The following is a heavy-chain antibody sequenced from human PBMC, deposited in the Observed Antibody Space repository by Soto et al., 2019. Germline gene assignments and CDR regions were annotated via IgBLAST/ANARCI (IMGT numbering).Heavy chain of an antibody. CDR1: GFTFSSSA. CDR3: AKDRHYPRDYFHY. Sequence: EVQLLESGGGLVQPGGSLRLSCAASGFTFSSSAISWVRQAPGKGLEWVSAVSANGQGIYYADSVRGRFTITRDNAKNTVFLDMDSLRDEDTAVYYCAKDRHYPRDYFHYWGPGALVSVSS. J-gene: IGHJ4*02. D-gene: IGHD3-10*01. V-gene: IGHV3-23*01. CDR2: VSANGQGI.